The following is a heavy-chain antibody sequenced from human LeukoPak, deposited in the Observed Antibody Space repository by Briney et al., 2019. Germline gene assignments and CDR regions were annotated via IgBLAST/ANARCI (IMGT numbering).Heavy chain of an antibody. CDR1: GFTFSSYA. CDR3: ARAVRLGGPRGYYFDY. CDR2: ISYDGSNK. J-gene: IGHJ4*02. Sequence: PGGSLRLSCAASGFTFSSYAMHWVRQAPGKGLEWVAVISYDGSNKYYAGSVKGRFTISRDNSKNTLYLQMNSLRAEDTAVYYCARAVRLGGPRGYYFDYWGQGTLVTVSS. V-gene: IGHV3-30-3*01. D-gene: IGHD3-16*01.